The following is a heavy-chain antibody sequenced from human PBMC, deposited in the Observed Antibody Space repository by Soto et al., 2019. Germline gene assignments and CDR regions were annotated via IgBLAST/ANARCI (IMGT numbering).Heavy chain of an antibody. J-gene: IGHJ4*01. CDR2: VYHNGIM. CDR1: GYSIRSGYY. Sequence: SETLPLTCSVSGYSIRSGYYWGWVRQAPGKGLEWLGSVYHNGIMFHNPSFQSRVTISVDTSKNQFSLNLRSVTAADTAVYYCAALWFGELAFNYWGHGILVTV. CDR3: AALWFGELAFNY. V-gene: IGHV4-38-2*02. D-gene: IGHD3-10*01.